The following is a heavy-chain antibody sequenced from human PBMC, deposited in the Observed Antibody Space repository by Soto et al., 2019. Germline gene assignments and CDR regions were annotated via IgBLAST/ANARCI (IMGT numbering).Heavy chain of an antibody. V-gene: IGHV1-46*01. CDR2: INLSGGST. J-gene: IGHJ6*02. CDR1: GYTFTSYY. Sequence: ASVKVSCKASGYTFTSYYMHWVRQAPGQGLERKGIINLSGGSTSYAQKFQGRVTMTRDTSTSTVYMVLSSLRSEDTAVYYCAREIVDFWSGYDLDYYYYGMDVWGQGTTVTVSS. D-gene: IGHD3-3*01. CDR3: AREIVDFWSGYDLDYYYYGMDV.